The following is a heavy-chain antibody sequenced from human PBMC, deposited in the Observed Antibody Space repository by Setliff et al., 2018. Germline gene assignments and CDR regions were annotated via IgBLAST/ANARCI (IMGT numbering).Heavy chain of an antibody. J-gene: IGHJ4*02. D-gene: IGHD2-8*01. Sequence: ASVKVSCKASGYIFTNYAIHWVRQAPGQRLEWMGWINAANGNTEYSQKFQGRVTIASDTSASTAYMELSSLRSEDTALYYCARGDIVLMVYALDYWGQGTLVTVSS. CDR3: ARGDIVLMVYALDY. CDR1: GYIFTNYA. V-gene: IGHV1-3*01. CDR2: INAANGNT.